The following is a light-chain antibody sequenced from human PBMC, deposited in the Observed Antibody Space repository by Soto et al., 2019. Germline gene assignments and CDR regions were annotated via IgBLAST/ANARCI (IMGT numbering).Light chain of an antibody. CDR2: AAS. J-gene: IGKJ3*01. Sequence: DIQLTQSPSTLSASVGDRVIITCRASQRISNWLAWYQQKPGKAPKLLISAASTLQSGVPSRFSGSGSGTHFTLTIISLHPDDFATYYCQQSFTALTFGPGTKVHIK. V-gene: IGKV1-39*01. CDR3: QQSFTALT. CDR1: QRISNW.